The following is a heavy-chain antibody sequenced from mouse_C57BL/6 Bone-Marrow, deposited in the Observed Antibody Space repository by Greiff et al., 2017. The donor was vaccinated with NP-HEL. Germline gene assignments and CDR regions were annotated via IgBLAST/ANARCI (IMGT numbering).Heavy chain of an antibody. CDR2: INPGNGGT. D-gene: IGHD4-1*01. CDR1: GYTFTSYS. V-gene: IGHV1-53*01. Sequence: QVQLQQPGTELVKPGASVTLSCKASGYTFTSYSMHWVKQRPGQGLEWIGNINPGNGGTNYNEKFKSKATLTVDKSYSTAYMKLSSLTSEDTAVYYCARGVNWSFDYWGQGTTLTVSA. J-gene: IGHJ2*01. CDR3: ARGVNWSFDY.